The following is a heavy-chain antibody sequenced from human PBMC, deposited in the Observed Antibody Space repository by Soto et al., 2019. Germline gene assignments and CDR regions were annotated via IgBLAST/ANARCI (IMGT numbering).Heavy chain of an antibody. V-gene: IGHV1-2*04. J-gene: IGHJ6*02. D-gene: IGHD2-8*01. CDR3: ARGDSTDCSNGVCSFFYNHDMDV. CDR2: ISPHTGGT. Sequence: ASVKVSCKASGYTFNRYYMHWVRQAPGPGPEWMGWISPHTGGTTYAQKFQGWVTMTTDTSISTASMELTRLTSDDTAIYYCARGDSTDCSNGVCSFFYNHDMDVWGQGTTVTVSS. CDR1: GYTFNRYY.